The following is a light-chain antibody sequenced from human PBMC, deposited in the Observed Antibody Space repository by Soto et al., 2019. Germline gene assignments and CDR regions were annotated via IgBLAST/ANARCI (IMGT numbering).Light chain of an antibody. V-gene: IGLV1-47*02. Sequence: QSVLTQPPSASGTPGQRVTISCSGSTSNIGSNFVFWYHQLPGTAPKLLIYSDSQRPSGVPDRVSGSKSGTSASLAISGLRSEDEADYYCATWDASLSGRVFGGGTKVTVL. CDR1: TSNIGSNF. CDR2: SDS. CDR3: ATWDASLSGRV. J-gene: IGLJ3*02.